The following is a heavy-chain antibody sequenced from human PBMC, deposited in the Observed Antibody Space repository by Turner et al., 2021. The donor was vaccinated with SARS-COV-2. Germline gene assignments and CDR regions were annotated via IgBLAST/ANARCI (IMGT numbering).Heavy chain of an antibody. D-gene: IGHD1-26*01. CDR3: ARDSQWEPLDY. Sequence: QLHLVQSGAEVKKPGSSAKVSSKASGGTFSSYAVTWARHAPGQGLEWVGGISPIFGTANYAQKFQSRAANTADESTSTAYMELSSLRSKDTAVYYCARDSQWEPLDYWGQGTLVTVSS. CDR1: GGTFSSYA. V-gene: IGHV1-69*01. CDR2: ISPIFGTA. J-gene: IGHJ4*02.